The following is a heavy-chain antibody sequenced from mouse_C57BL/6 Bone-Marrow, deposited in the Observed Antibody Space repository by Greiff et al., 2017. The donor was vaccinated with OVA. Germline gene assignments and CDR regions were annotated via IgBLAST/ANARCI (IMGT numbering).Heavy chain of an antibody. D-gene: IGHD1-1*01. CDR2: IDPENGDT. J-gene: IGHJ4*01. CDR3: TTAYEYDMDD. CDR1: GFNIKDDY. V-gene: IGHV14-4*01. Sequence: VQLQQSGAELVRPGASVTLSCTASGFNIKDDYMHWVKQRPEQGLEWIGWIDPENGDTEYASKFQGKATITADTSSNTAYLQLSSLTSEDSAVYYCTTAYEYDMDDWGQGTSVTVSS.